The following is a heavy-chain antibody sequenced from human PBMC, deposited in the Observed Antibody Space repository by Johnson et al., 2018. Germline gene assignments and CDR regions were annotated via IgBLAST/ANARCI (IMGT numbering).Heavy chain of an antibody. Sequence: QVQLVESGGGLVKPGGSLRLSCSASGFIFRDYYMSWIRQAPGKGLEWIAYTSNNEKMIKYADAVKGRVTISRDNTKNSLFLQMNSLRAEDSAVYYCARGRQSVVGPAPLPMDVWGQGTTVTVSS. CDR3: ARGRQSVVGPAPLPMDV. V-gene: IGHV3-11*01. D-gene: IGHD2-2*01. J-gene: IGHJ6*02. CDR2: TSNNEKMI. CDR1: GFIFRDYY.